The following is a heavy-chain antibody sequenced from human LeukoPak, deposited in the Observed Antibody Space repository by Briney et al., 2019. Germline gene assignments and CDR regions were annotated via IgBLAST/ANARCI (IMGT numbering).Heavy chain of an antibody. CDR2: ISDSGGGT. Sequence: GGSLRLSCAASGFTFSSYAMSWVRQTPGKGLEWVSGISDSGGGTYYADSVKGRFTISRDNSKNTLYLQMNSLRAVDTAVYYCAKDLTPSDYWGQGTLVTVSS. J-gene: IGHJ4*02. CDR1: GFTFSSYA. CDR3: AKDLTPSDY. V-gene: IGHV3-23*01.